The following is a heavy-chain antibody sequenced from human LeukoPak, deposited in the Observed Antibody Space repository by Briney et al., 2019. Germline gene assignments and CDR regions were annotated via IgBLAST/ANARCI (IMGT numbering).Heavy chain of an antibody. J-gene: IGHJ4*02. CDR1: GFTFSSYS. D-gene: IGHD2-15*01. Sequence: GGSLRLSCAASGFTFSSYSMNWVRQAPGKGLEWVSSISSSSSSVLYSDSVKGRFTISRDNAKNSLFLQMNSLRAEDTAVYYCARGRYCSGGNCYSGGTDYWGQGTLVTVSS. V-gene: IGHV3-21*01. CDR2: ISSSSSSV. CDR3: ARGRYCSGGNCYSGGTDY.